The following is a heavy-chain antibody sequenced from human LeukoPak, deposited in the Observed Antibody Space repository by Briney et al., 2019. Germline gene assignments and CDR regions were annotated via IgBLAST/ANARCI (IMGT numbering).Heavy chain of an antibody. CDR2: IKQDGSEK. CDR1: GFTFSGSY. J-gene: IGHJ3*02. D-gene: IGHD1-26*01. Sequence: GGSLRLSCAASGFTFSGSYMSWVRQAPGKGLEWVANIKQDGSEKYYVDSVKGRFTISRDNAKNSLYLQMNSLRAEDTAVYYCARERGEGAPSPFRAFDIWGQGTMVTVSS. V-gene: IGHV3-7*01. CDR3: ARERGEGAPSPFRAFDI.